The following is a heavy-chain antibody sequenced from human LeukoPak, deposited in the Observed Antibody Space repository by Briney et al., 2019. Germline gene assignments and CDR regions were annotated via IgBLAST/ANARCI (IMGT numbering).Heavy chain of an antibody. CDR2: IYPGDSDT. D-gene: IGHD2-21*02. CDR3: ARRCSGNCYSFDY. Sequence: PGESLKISCKGSGYSFSSYWIGWVRQMPGKGPEWMGVIYPGDSDTRYSPSFQGQVTISADKSISTAYLQWSSLKASDSAIYYCARRCSGNCYSFDYWGQGSLVTVSS. J-gene: IGHJ4*02. V-gene: IGHV5-51*01. CDR1: GYSFSSYW.